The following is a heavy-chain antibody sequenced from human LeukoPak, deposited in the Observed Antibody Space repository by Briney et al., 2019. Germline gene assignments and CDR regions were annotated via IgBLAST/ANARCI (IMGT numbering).Heavy chain of an antibody. J-gene: IGHJ3*02. CDR1: GGTFSSYA. V-gene: IGHV1-69*06. CDR3: ARSHTVGAFDI. CDR2: IIPIFGTA. Sequence: SVKVSCKASGGTFSSYAISWVRQAPGQGLGWMGGIIPIFGTANYAQKFQGRVTITADKSTSTAYMELSRLRSDDTAVYYCARSHTVGAFDIWGQGTMVTVSS.